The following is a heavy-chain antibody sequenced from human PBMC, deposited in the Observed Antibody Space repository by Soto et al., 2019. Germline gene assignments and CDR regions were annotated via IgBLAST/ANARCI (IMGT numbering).Heavy chain of an antibody. CDR3: ARDRQVGRAAEVPLPYGMDV. CDR1: GGTFSSYA. D-gene: IGHD6-13*01. CDR2: IIPIFGTA. V-gene: IGHV1-69*13. J-gene: IGHJ6*02. Sequence: ASVKVSCKASGGTFSSYAISWVRQAPGQGLEWMGGIIPIFGTANYAQKFQGRVTITADESTSTAYMELSSLRSEDTAVYYCARDRQVGRAAEVPLPYGMDVWGQGNTVTVSS.